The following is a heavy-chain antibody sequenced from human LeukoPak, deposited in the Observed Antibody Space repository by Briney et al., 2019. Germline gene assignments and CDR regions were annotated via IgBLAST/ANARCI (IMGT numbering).Heavy chain of an antibody. CDR1: GFTLSNYG. CDR2: IRYDSSNK. CDR3: ARDYSSSWFHAFDI. V-gene: IGHV3-30*02. Sequence: GGSLRLSCVASGFTLSNYGMHWVRQAPGKGPEWVSFIRYDSSNKYYVDSVTGRFTISRDNSKNTVYLEMNSLRAEDTAVYYCARDYSSSWFHAFDIWGQGTMVTVSS. D-gene: IGHD6-13*01. J-gene: IGHJ3*02.